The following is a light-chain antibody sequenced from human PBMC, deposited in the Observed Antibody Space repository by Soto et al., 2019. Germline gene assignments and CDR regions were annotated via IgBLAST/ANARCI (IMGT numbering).Light chain of an antibody. V-gene: IGLV1-51*01. CDR3: GSWDSSLSDYV. CDR1: SSNIGGNS. Sequence: QSALTQRPSVSSAPGQKVTISCSGSSSNIGGNSVSWYQQLPGTAPKLLIYDDNKRPSGIPDRFSGSKSGTSATLGITGFQTGDEADYYCGSWDSSLSDYVFGTGTKVTAL. CDR2: DDN. J-gene: IGLJ1*01.